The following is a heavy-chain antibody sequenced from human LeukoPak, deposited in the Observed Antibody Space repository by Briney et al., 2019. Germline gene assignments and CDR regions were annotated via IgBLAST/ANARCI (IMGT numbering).Heavy chain of an antibody. CDR3: ARALNLGSFYYYYYGMDV. CDR1: GFTFSSYW. CDR2: INSDGSST. D-gene: IGHD3-16*01. J-gene: IGHJ6*02. V-gene: IGHV3-74*01. Sequence: GGSLRLSCAASGFTFSSYWMHWVRQAPRKGLVWVSRINSDGSSTSYADSVKGRFTISRDNAKNTLYLQMNSLRAEDTAVYYCARALNLGSFYYYYYGMDVWGQGTTVTVSS.